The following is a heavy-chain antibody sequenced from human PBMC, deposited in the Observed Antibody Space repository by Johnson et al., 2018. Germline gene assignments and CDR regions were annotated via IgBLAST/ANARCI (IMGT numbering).Heavy chain of an antibody. V-gene: IGHV3-30*18. D-gene: IGHD4-17*01. Sequence: QVQLVESGGGVVQPGRSLRLSCAASGFTFSSYGMHWVRQAPGKGLEWVAVLSYDGSNKYYADSVKGRFTISRDNSKNTLYLQMNSLRAEDTAVYYCAKEAVTTGRYYYYYGMDVWGQGTTVTVSS. CDR2: LSYDGSNK. CDR1: GFTFSSYG. J-gene: IGHJ6*02. CDR3: AKEAVTTGRYYYYYGMDV.